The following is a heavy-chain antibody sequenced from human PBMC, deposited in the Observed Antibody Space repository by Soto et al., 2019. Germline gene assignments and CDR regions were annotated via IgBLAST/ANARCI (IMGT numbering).Heavy chain of an antibody. CDR1: GFTFSSYA. J-gene: IGHJ1*01. V-gene: IGHV3-30-3*01. CDR2: ISYDGSNK. D-gene: IGHD3-22*01. Sequence: QVQLVESGGGVVQPGRSLRLSCAASGFTFSSYAMHWVRQAPGKGLEWVAVISYDGSNKYYADSVKVRFTISRDNSKNTLYLQMNSLRAEDTAVYYCATALRGLGSSGYYYAYFQHWGQGTLVTVSS. CDR3: ATALRGLGSSGYYYAYFQH.